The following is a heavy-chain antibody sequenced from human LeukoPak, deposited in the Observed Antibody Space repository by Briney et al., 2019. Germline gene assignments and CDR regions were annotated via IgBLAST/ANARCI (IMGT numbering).Heavy chain of an antibody. CDR1: TFGDYA. V-gene: IGHV4-30-4*08. CDR3: ARVRLHYFDY. Sequence: TFGDYAMSWFRQPPGKGLEWIGYIYYSGSTYYNPSLKSRVTISVDTSKNQFSLKLSSVTAADTAVYYCARVRLHYFDYWGQGTLVTVSS. CDR2: IYYSGST. J-gene: IGHJ4*02.